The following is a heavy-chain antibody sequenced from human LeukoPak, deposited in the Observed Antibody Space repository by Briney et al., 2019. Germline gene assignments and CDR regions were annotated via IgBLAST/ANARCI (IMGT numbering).Heavy chain of an antibody. J-gene: IGHJ4*02. Sequence: SETLSLTCAVYGGSISSYYWNWIRQSPGKGLEWIGYIYYSGSTNYNPSLKSRVTISVDTSKNQFSLKLSSVTAADTAVYYCARGSSYGYNFDYWGQGTLVTVSS. CDR2: IYYSGST. D-gene: IGHD5-18*01. V-gene: IGHV4-59*01. CDR3: ARGSSYGYNFDY. CDR1: GGSISSYY.